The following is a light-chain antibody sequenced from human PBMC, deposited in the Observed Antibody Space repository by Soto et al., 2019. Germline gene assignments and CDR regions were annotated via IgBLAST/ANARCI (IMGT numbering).Light chain of an antibody. CDR3: QQHNYVPL. V-gene: IGKV1-33*01. CDR2: DAS. Sequence: IQMTQSPSSLSASVGDRVTITCQASQDIGSSLNWYQQRPGKSPKLLICDASDLETGVPSRFSGSGSGTYFTLTISSLQPEDIATFYCQQHNYVPLLGPGTKVDIK. J-gene: IGKJ3*01. CDR1: QDIGSS.